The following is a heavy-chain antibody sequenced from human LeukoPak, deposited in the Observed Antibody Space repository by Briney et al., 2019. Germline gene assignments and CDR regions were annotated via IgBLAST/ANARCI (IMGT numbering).Heavy chain of an antibody. Sequence: SQTLSLTCAVSGGSISSGGYSWSWIRQPPGKGLEWIGYIYHSGSTNYNPSLKSRVTISVDTSKNQFSLKLSSVTAADTAVYYCARGRDYVWGSYRYLDYWGQGTLVTVSS. CDR1: GGSISSGGYS. J-gene: IGHJ4*02. D-gene: IGHD3-16*02. V-gene: IGHV4-30-2*01. CDR3: ARGRDYVWGSYRYLDY. CDR2: IYHSGST.